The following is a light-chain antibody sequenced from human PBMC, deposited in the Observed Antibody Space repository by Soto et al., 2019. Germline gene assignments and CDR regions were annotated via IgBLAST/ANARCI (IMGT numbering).Light chain of an antibody. J-gene: IGKJ4*01. CDR2: AAS. CDR1: QGISSY. CDR3: QQYYSYPLT. Sequence: AIRMTHSPSSFSASTGDRVTITCRASQGISSYLAWYQQKPGKAPKLLIYAASTLQSGVPSRLSGSGSGTDFTLTISCLQSEDFATYYCQQYYSYPLTFGGGTKVDIK. V-gene: IGKV1-8*01.